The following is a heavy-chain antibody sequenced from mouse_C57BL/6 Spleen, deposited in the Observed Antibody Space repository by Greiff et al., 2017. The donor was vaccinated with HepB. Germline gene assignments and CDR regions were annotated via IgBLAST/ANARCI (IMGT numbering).Heavy chain of an antibody. Sequence: QVQLQQPGAELVMPGASVKLSCKASGYTFTSYWMHWVKQRPGQGLEWIGEIDPSDSYTNYNQKFKGKSTLTVDQSSSTAYMQLSSLTSEDAAVYYCARSVTTVVSNLDYWGQGTTLTVSS. J-gene: IGHJ2*01. CDR3: ARSVTTVVSNLDY. V-gene: IGHV1-69*01. CDR2: IDPSDSYT. CDR1: GYTFTSYW. D-gene: IGHD1-1*01.